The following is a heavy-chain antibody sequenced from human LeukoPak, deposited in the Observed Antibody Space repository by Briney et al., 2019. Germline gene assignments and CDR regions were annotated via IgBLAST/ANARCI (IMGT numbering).Heavy chain of an antibody. Sequence: SETLSLTCTVSGGSISSYYWSWIRQPPGKGLEWIGYIYYSGSTNYNPSLKSRVTISVDTSKNQFSLKLSSVTAADTAVYYCARALGNSSSWYRPYYYYYMDVWGKGTTVTISS. V-gene: IGHV4-59*01. D-gene: IGHD6-13*01. CDR2: IYYSGST. J-gene: IGHJ6*03. CDR3: ARALGNSSSWYRPYYYYYMDV. CDR1: GGSISSYY.